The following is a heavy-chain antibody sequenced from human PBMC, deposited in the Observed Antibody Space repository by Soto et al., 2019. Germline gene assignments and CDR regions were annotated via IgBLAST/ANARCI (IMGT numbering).Heavy chain of an antibody. CDR1: GLTFSDHS. CDR3: ARASLDYYYYMDV. CDR2: ISRSGSII. J-gene: IGHJ6*03. V-gene: IGHV3-48*01. Sequence: PGGSLRLSCAASGLTFSDHSMNWVRQAPGKGLEWVAYISRSGSIINYADSVKGRFTISRDNAKSSLYLQMNSLRAEDTAVYYCARASLDYYYYMDVWGKGTTVTVS.